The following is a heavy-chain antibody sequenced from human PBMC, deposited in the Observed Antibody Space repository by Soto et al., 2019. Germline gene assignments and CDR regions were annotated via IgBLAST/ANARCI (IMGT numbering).Heavy chain of an antibody. V-gene: IGHV2-5*02. D-gene: IGHD4-17*01. CDR2: IYWDDDK. CDR3: AHAGDYDPLTFDH. J-gene: IGHJ4*02. CDR1: GFSLSSYGMG. Sequence: QITLKESGPTLVRPAQTLTLTCGFSGFSLSSYGMGVAWIRQPPGKALEWLALIYWDDDKRYSPSLKDRLAISKDNSSNQVGLTITNMDPGDTATYFCAHAGDYDPLTFDHWGPGTLVTVSS.